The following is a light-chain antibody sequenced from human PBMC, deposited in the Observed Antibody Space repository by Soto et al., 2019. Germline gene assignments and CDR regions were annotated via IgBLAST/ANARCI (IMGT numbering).Light chain of an antibody. CDR2: KAS. J-gene: IGKJ4*01. V-gene: IGKV1-5*03. Sequence: DIQMTQSPSTLSASVGDRVTITCRASQSIGSWLAWYHRKPGKSPKLLIYKASSLESGVPSRFSGSGSGTEFTLTISSLQPDDFATYYCQQYNSYPLTFGGGTKVEIK. CDR1: QSIGSW. CDR3: QQYNSYPLT.